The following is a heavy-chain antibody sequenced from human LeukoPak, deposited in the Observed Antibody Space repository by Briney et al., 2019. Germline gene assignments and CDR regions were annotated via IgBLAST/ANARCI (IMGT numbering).Heavy chain of an antibody. V-gene: IGHV1-8*01. CDR3: ARGPAIYCSGGSCSYYFDY. Sequence: GSVKVSCKASGYTFMSYDINWVRQATGQGLEWMGWMNPNSGNTGYAQKFQGRVTMTRNTSISTAYMELSSLRSEDTAVYYCARGPAIYCSGGSCSYYFDYWGQGTLVTVSS. J-gene: IGHJ4*02. D-gene: IGHD2-15*01. CDR1: GYTFMSYD. CDR2: MNPNSGNT.